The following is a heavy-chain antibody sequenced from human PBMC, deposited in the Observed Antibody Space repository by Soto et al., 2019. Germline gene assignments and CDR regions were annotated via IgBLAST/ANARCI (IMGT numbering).Heavy chain of an antibody. CDR3: AKGLLAIVGTTLPRDAFNL. Sequence: LRLSCAASGFSFTTYVMHWVRQAPGKGLEWVAVISHDGSYKYYGDAVKGRFTISRDTSKNAVYLEMNSLRPEDTAVYYCAKGLLAIVGTTLPRDAFNLWGQGTMFTDSS. CDR1: GFSFTTYV. D-gene: IGHD1-26*01. J-gene: IGHJ3*01. CDR2: ISHDGSYK. V-gene: IGHV3-30*18.